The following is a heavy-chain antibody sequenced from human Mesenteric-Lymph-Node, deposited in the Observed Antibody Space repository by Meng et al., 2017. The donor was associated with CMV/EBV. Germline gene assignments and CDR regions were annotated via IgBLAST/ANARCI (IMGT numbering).Heavy chain of an antibody. Sequence: SETLSLTCTVSGGSISSSNYYWAWIRQPPGKGLEWIGSIYYYSGNTYYNPSLKSRVTMSVDTSKNQFSLNLSSVTAADTAVYYCAAYSSSSLGDYWGQGTLVTVSS. V-gene: IGHV4-39*01. J-gene: IGHJ4*02. CDR1: GGSISSSNYY. CDR2: IYYYSGNT. D-gene: IGHD6-6*01. CDR3: AAYSSSSLGDY.